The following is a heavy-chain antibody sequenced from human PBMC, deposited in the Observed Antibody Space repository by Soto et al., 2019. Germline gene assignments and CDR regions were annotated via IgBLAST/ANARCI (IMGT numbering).Heavy chain of an antibody. CDR1: GYTFIHYY. Sequence: QVQLVQSGAEVKKPGASVKVSCKASGYTFIHYYIHWVRQAPGQGLEWMAIINPNGGSTNYAQKLRGRVNVTSETSTTTVSMELNSLGSDNTAVYFCARSLLQGDFWGQGTLVTVSS. V-gene: IGHV1-46*04. D-gene: IGHD2-21*01. CDR3: ARSLLQGDF. J-gene: IGHJ4*02. CDR2: INPNGGST.